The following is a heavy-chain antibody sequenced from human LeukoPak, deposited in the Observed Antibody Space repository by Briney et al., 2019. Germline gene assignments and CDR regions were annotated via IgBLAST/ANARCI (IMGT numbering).Heavy chain of an antibody. CDR2: IKQDGSEN. CDR3: ARTLRGGAYYDV. CDR1: GFSFSSYW. J-gene: IGHJ3*01. V-gene: IGHV3-7*01. D-gene: IGHD1-26*01. Sequence: GGSLRLSCAASGFSFSSYWMTWVRQAPGKGLEWVANIKQDGSENYSVDSVKGRFTISRDNAANSLYLQMNSVRVEDTAMYFCARTLRGGAYYDVLGQGTMVTVSS.